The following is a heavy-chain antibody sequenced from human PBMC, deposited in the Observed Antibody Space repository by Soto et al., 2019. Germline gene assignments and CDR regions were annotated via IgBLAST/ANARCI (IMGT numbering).Heavy chain of an antibody. D-gene: IGHD4-17*01. Sequence: QVQLQESGPGLVKPSETLSLTCTVSGGSISSYYWSWIRQPPGKGLEWIGYIYYSGSTNYNPSLKSRVTISVDTSKNQFSLKLSSVPAADTAVYYCARGGDFGDYRYNWFDPWGQGTLVTVSS. CDR1: GGSISSYY. CDR3: ARGGDFGDYRYNWFDP. CDR2: IYYSGST. V-gene: IGHV4-59*01. J-gene: IGHJ5*02.